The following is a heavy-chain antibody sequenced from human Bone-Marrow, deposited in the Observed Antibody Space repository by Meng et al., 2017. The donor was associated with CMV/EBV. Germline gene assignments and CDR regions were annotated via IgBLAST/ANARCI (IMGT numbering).Heavy chain of an antibody. V-gene: IGHV3-21*01. Sequence: GESLKISCAASGFTFSSYSMNWVRQAPGKGLEWVSSISSSSSYIYYADSVKGRFTISRDNAKNSLYLQMNSLRAEDTAVYYCARGGHWLITPVDYCGMDVWGQGTTVTVSS. CDR3: ARGGHWLITPVDYCGMDV. D-gene: IGHD3-22*01. J-gene: IGHJ6*02. CDR2: ISSSSSYI. CDR1: GFTFSSYS.